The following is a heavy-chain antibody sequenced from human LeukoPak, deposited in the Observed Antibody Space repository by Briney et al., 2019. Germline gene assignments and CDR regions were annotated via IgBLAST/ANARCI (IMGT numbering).Heavy chain of an antibody. Sequence: SETLSLTCTVSGGSVSSGSYYWSWIRQPAGKGLEWIGRIYTSGSTNYNPSLKSRVTISVDTSKNQFSLKLSSVTAADTAVYYCARETSDWFDPWGQGTLVTVSS. CDR3: ARETSDWFDP. CDR2: IYTSGST. CDR1: GGSVSSGSYY. V-gene: IGHV4-61*02. J-gene: IGHJ5*02.